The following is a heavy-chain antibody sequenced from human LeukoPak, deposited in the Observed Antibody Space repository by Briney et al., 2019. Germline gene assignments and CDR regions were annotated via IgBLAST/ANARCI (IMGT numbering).Heavy chain of an antibody. J-gene: IGHJ4*02. Sequence: SETLSLTCAVYGGSFSGYYWSWIRQPPGKGLVWIGEINHSGSTNYNPSLKSRVTISVDTSKNQISLKLSSVTAADPAVYYCARGARSDSPLDYWGQGTLVTVSS. CDR2: INHSGST. CDR1: GGSFSGYY. CDR3: ARGARSDSPLDY. D-gene: IGHD2-21*02. V-gene: IGHV4-34*01.